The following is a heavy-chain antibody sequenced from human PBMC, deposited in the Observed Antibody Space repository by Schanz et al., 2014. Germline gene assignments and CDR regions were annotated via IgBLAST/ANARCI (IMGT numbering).Heavy chain of an antibody. CDR2: IYSGIGA. V-gene: IGHV3-66*01. Sequence: EVQLVESGGGFVQPGGSLGLSCVVSGFTVSSDHMSWVRQAPGKGLEWVSVIYSGIGAYYADSVKDRFTVSRDNSKNTLYLHMNTLRSEDTAVYYCAKDSTHIDIVLVPTAIDYWGQGTLVTVSS. J-gene: IGHJ4*02. CDR3: AKDSTHIDIVLVPTAIDY. D-gene: IGHD2-2*01. CDR1: GFTVSSDH.